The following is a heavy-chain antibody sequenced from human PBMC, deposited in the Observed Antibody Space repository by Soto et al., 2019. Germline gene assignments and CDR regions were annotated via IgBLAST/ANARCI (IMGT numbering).Heavy chain of an antibody. CDR1: GGSISNYY. Sequence: SETLSLTCTVSGGSISNYYWNWIRQSPGKGLEWIGYIYSSGSTHYNPSLQNRVTISIDTSKNQVSLKVNSVTAADTAVYYCARDHPHSYGVYYFDYWGQRTPVNVSS. CDR2: IYSSGST. CDR3: ARDHPHSYGVYYFDY. V-gene: IGHV4-59*01. D-gene: IGHD5-18*01. J-gene: IGHJ4*02.